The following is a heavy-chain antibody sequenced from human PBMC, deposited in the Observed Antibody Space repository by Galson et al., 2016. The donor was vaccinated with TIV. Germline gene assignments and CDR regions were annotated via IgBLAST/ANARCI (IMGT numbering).Heavy chain of an antibody. CDR2: ISTYNGYA. D-gene: IGHD3-22*01. J-gene: IGHJ4*02. Sequence: SVKVSCKASGYSFTNYGIAWVRQAPGQGLEWMGWISTYNGYADYAQKLQGRVTMTTDTSTSTAYMELRSLRSDDTAMCYCARDPTYYDTNGWGHWGQGTLVIVSS. V-gene: IGHV1-18*01. CDR3: ARDPTYYDTNGWGH. CDR1: GYSFTNYG.